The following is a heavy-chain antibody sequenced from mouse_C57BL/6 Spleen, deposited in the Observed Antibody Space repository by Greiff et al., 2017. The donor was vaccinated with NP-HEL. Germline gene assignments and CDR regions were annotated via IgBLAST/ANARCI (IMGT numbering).Heavy chain of an antibody. D-gene: IGHD1-1*01. CDR2: ISYDGSN. J-gene: IGHJ2*01. Sequence: ESGPGLVKPSQSLSLTCSVTGYSITSGYYWNWIRQFPGNKQEWMGYISYDGSNNYNPSLKNRISITRDTSKNQFFLKLNSVTTEDTATYYCAREDYGSHFDYWGQGTTLTVSS. V-gene: IGHV3-6*01. CDR3: AREDYGSHFDY. CDR1: GYSITSGYY.